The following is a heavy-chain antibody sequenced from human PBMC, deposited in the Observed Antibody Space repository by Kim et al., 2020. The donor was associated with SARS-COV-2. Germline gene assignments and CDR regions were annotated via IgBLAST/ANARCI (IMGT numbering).Heavy chain of an antibody. CDR3: ARGRGDYYDSSGYDY. D-gene: IGHD3-22*01. J-gene: IGHJ4*02. Sequence: PSRKSRVTISVDTSKNQFSLKLSSVTAADTAVYYCARGRGDYYDSSGYDYWGQGTLVTVSS. V-gene: IGHV4-34*01.